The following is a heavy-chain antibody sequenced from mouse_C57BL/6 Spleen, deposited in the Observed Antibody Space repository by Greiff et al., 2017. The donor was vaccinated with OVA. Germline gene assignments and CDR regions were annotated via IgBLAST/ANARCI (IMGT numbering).Heavy chain of an antibody. CDR3: ARGIFYYGSSFDY. J-gene: IGHJ2*01. V-gene: IGHV2-2*01. CDR2: IRSGGST. D-gene: IGHD1-1*01. CDR1: GFSLTSYG. Sequence: VQLQQSGPGLVQPSQCLSITCTVSGFSLTSYGVHWVRQSPGKGLEWLGVIRSGGSTDHYAAFISRLSISNDNSKSQVFFKMNSLQADDTAIYYCARGIFYYGSSFDYWGQGTTLTVSS.